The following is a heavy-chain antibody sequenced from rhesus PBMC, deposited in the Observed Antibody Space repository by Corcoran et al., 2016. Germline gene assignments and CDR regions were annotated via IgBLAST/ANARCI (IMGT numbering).Heavy chain of an antibody. CDR3: ARREVGVITMDAFDF. CDR2: IFGSIGST. CDR1: GGSISGGYG. Sequence: QVQLQESGPGLVKPSETLSLTCAVSGGSISGGYGWSWIRQPPGRGLDGLGHIFGSIGSTYYNPSLKSRVSISRDTSKNQFALKLRSVTAADTAVYYCARREVGVITMDAFDFWGQGLRVTVSS. J-gene: IGHJ3*01. V-gene: IGHV4S7*01. D-gene: IGHD3-16*01.